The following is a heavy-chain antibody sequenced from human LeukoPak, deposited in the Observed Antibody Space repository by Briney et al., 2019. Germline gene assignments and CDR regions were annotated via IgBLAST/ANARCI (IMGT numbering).Heavy chain of an antibody. CDR2: IKQDGTEK. V-gene: IGHV3-7*04. CDR1: GFTFSSYW. Sequence: GGSLRLSCAASGFTFSSYWMSWVRQAPGKGLEWVAIIKQDGTEKYYVDSVKGRFTISRDNAKNSLYLQMSSLGAEDTAVYYCARGVGATHFDYWGQGTLVTVSS. J-gene: IGHJ4*02. CDR3: ARGVGATHFDY. D-gene: IGHD1-26*01.